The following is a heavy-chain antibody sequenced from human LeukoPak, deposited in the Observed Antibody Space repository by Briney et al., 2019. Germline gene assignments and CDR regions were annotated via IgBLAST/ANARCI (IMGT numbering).Heavy chain of an antibody. D-gene: IGHD3-22*01. CDR1: GFTFSSYG. J-gene: IGHJ4*02. CDR3: ARDLNDSSGNDY. CDR2: ISSSSSYI. Sequence: PGGSLRLSCAASGFTFSSYGMHWVRQAPGKGLEWVSSISSSSSYIYSADSVKGRFTISRDNAKNSLYLQMNSLRAEDTAVYYCARDLNDSSGNDYWGQGTLVTVSS. V-gene: IGHV3-21*01.